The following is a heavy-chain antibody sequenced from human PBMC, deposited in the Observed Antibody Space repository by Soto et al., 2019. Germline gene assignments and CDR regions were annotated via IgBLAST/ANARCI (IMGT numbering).Heavy chain of an antibody. V-gene: IGHV3-21*01. D-gene: IGHD6-13*01. Sequence: PEWSIAISSAASRLTVNSDIMDWVRQNPGKGLQWVSSISSSSSYIYYADSVKGRFTISRDNAKNSLYLQMKSLRAEDTAVYYCERAIAAAGNRGFDPWGQGTLVTVSS. J-gene: IGHJ5*02. CDR1: RLTVNSDI. CDR2: ISSSSSYI. CDR3: ERAIAAAGNRGFDP.